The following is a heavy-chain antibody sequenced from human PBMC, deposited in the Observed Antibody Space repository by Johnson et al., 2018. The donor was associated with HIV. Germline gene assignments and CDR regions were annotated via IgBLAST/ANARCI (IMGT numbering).Heavy chain of an antibody. CDR1: AFTFSSYA. CDR2: ISYDASNK. V-gene: IGHV3-30*04. Sequence: QVQLVESGGGVVQPGRSLRLSCAASAFTFSSYAMHWVRQAPGKGLEWVAVISYDASNKYSADSVKGRFTISRDTSKNTLYLQMQSLRTEDTAVYSCASPDSGRDLDACDIWGQGTSVTVSS. D-gene: IGHD1-26*01. CDR3: ASPDSGRDLDACDI. J-gene: IGHJ3*02.